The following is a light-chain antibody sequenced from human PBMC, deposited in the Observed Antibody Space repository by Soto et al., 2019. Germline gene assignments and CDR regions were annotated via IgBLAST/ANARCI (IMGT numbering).Light chain of an antibody. Sequence: QAVVTQEPSLTVSPGGTVTLTCAFSSGAVTSGYYPNWFQQKPGQAPRALIYSTSNKYSWTPARFSGSLVGGKAALTLSGVQPEDEADYYCLLSYGGAWVFGGGTKLTVL. CDR3: LLSYGGAWV. J-gene: IGLJ3*02. V-gene: IGLV7-43*01. CDR1: SGAVTSGYY. CDR2: STS.